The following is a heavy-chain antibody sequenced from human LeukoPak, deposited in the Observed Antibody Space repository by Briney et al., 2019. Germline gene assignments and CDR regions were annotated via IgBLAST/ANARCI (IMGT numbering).Heavy chain of an antibody. CDR1: GFTFSAYW. Sequence: PGGSLRLPCAASGFTFSAYWMSWVRQAPGKGLEWVADIKQDGDEKNYVDSVKGRFTISRDNAKNSLYVQMNSLRAEDTAVYHCARAGYTYGTLYFWGQGTLVTVSS. D-gene: IGHD5-18*01. V-gene: IGHV3-7*01. J-gene: IGHJ4*02. CDR2: IKQDGDEK. CDR3: ARAGYTYGTLYF.